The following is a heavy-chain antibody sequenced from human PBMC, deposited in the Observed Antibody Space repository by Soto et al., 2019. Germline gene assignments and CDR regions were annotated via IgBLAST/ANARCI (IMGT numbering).Heavy chain of an antibody. J-gene: IGHJ5*02. V-gene: IGHV3-11*01. Sequence: GGSLRLSCAASGFTFSYYYMSWIRQAPGKGLEWISYISSSGATIYYADSVKGRFTTSRDSANNSLFLEMNSLRAEDTAVYYCVRVGYAYGNDPWGQGTLVTVSS. CDR1: GFTFSYYY. D-gene: IGHD3-10*01. CDR3: VRVGYAYGNDP. CDR2: ISSSGATI.